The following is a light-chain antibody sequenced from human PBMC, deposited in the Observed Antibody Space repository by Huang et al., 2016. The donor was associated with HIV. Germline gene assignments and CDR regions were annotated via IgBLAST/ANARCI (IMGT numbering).Light chain of an antibody. CDR1: KSVLKTSNNKNC. CDR3: HQYYDTPQT. Sequence: DIVVTQSPDSLALSLGGRAAINCTASKSVLKTSNNKNCLSWYQLKPGQPPKLLIYWASTRESGVPDRFSGSGSGTHFTLTIASLQAEDVAVYYCHQYYDTPQTFGQGTKVEVK. V-gene: IGKV4-1*01. CDR2: WAS. J-gene: IGKJ1*01.